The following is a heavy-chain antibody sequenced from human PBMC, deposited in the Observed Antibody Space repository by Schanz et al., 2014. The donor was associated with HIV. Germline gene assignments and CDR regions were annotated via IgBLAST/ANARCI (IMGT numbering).Heavy chain of an antibody. V-gene: IGHV3-7*01. CDR3: ARDYHWNWFDP. D-gene: IGHD1-20*01. Sequence: EVQLVESGGGLVEPGGSLRLSCEASGFSFSSFSMNWVRQAPGKGLEWLANIKLDGSEKYYVDSVKGRFTISRDNTKNSLYLQMNSLRAEDTAVYYCARDYHWNWFDPWGQGTLVTVSS. CDR2: IKLDGSEK. CDR1: GFSFSSFS. J-gene: IGHJ5*02.